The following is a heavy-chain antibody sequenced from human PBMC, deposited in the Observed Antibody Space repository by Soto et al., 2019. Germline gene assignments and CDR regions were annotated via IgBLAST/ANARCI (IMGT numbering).Heavy chain of an antibody. D-gene: IGHD4-17*01. J-gene: IGHJ3*02. Sequence: PSETLSLTCTVSGGSISSGDYYWSWIRQPPGKGLEWIGYIYYSGSTYYNPSLKSRVTISVDTSKNQFSLKLSSVTAADTAVYYCAREKFYGDYVGGGAFEIWGQGTMVTVSS. CDR3: AREKFYGDYVGGGAFEI. V-gene: IGHV4-30-4*01. CDR1: GGSISSGDYY. CDR2: IYYSGST.